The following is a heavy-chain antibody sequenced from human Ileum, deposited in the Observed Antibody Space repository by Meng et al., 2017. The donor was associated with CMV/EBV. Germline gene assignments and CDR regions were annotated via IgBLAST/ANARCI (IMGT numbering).Heavy chain of an antibody. CDR1: GFTFSSYS. J-gene: IGHJ6*02. V-gene: IGHV3-21*01. CDR2: ISSSSSYI. Sequence: GESLKISCAASGFTFSSYSMNWVRQAPGKGLEWVSSISSSSSYIYYADSVKGRFTISRDNAKNSLYLQMNSLRAEDTAVYYCARDPVNYDFWSGLGADGMHVWGQGTMVTVSS. D-gene: IGHD3-3*01. CDR3: ARDPVNYDFWSGLGADGMHV.